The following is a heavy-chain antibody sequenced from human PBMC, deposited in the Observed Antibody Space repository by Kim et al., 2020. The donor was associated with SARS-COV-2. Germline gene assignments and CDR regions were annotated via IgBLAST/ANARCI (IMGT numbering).Heavy chain of an antibody. Sequence: SETLSLTCTVSGGSVSSDSYYWSWIRQPPGKGMEWIGIIYYSGSTKYKPSLKSRVTISIDTSRNQFSLQLSSVTAADAAVYYCARATYDRSGFGYFQHWGKGTLVTVSS. CDR2: IYYSGST. V-gene: IGHV4-61*01. CDR1: GGSVSSDSYY. CDR3: ARATYDRSGFGYFQH. J-gene: IGHJ1*01. D-gene: IGHD3-22*01.